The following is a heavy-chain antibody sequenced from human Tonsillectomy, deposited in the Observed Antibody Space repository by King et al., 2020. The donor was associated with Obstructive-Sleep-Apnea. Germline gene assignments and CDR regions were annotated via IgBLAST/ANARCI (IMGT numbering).Heavy chain of an antibody. CDR3: ARVRGSYYERDYYYGMDV. CDR2: IIPIFRTT. V-gene: IGHV1-69*01. CDR1: GGTFSSYA. D-gene: IGHD1-26*01. J-gene: IGHJ6*02. Sequence: HVQLVQSGAEVTKPGSSVKVSCKASGGTFSSYAISWVRQAPGQGLEWMGGIIPIFRTTNYAQKFQGRVTITEDESTSTAYMELSSLRSEDTAVYYCARVRGSYYERDYYYGMDVWGRGTTVTVSS.